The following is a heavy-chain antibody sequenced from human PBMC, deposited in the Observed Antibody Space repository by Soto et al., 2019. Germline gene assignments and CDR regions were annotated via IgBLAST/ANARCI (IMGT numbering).Heavy chain of an antibody. J-gene: IGHJ6*04. D-gene: IGHD3-10*01. Sequence: SETLSLTCAVYGGSFSGYYWSWIRQPPGKGLEWIGEINHSGSTNYNPSLKSRVTISVDTSKNQFSLKLSSVTAADTAVYYCASSYDEGSGRRPIYGMLVWHNGPT. CDR3: ASSYDEGSGRRPIYGMLV. V-gene: IGHV4-34*01. CDR1: GGSFSGYY. CDR2: INHSGST.